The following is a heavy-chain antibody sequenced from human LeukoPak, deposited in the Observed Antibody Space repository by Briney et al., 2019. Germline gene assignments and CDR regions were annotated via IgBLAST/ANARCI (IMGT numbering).Heavy chain of an antibody. CDR2: ISSSSSYI. CDR1: GFTFSSYS. V-gene: IGHV3-21*01. D-gene: IGHD6-13*01. Sequence: GGSLRLSCAASGFTFSSYSMNWVRQAPGKGLEWVSSISSSSSYIYYADSVKGRFTISRDDAKNSLYLQMNSLRAEDTAVYYCARARQQLVPNWFDPWGQRTLVTVSS. CDR3: ARARQQLVPNWFDP. J-gene: IGHJ5*02.